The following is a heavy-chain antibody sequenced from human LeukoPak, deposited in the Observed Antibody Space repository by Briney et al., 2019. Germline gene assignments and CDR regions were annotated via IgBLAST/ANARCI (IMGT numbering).Heavy chain of an antibody. Sequence: ASVKVSCKASGYTFTSYDMHWVRQAPGQGLEWMGIINPSGGSTRYPQKFQGRVTMTRDTSTSTVYMELSSLRSEDTAMYYCARSSAYYNEADIWGQGTMVTVSS. CDR2: INPSGGST. CDR3: ARSSAYYNEADI. V-gene: IGHV1-46*01. CDR1: GYTFTSYD. D-gene: IGHD1-26*01. J-gene: IGHJ3*02.